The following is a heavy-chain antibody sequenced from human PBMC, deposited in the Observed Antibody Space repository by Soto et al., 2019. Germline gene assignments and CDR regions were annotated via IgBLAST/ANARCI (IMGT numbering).Heavy chain of an antibody. J-gene: IGHJ6*02. Sequence: PSETLSLTCTVSGGSISSGGYYWSWIRQPPGKGLEWIGEINHSGSTNYNPSLKSRVTISVDTSKNQFSLKLSSVTAADTAVYYCKGLRFLEWLPDGMDVWGQGTTVTVSS. D-gene: IGHD3-3*01. V-gene: IGHV4-39*07. CDR2: INHSGST. CDR1: GGSISSGGYY. CDR3: KGLRFLEWLPDGMDV.